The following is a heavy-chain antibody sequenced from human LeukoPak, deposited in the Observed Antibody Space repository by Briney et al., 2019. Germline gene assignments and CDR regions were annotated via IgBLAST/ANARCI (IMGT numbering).Heavy chain of an antibody. CDR3: TRGGGGSDYYYYGMDV. J-gene: IGHJ6*02. CDR1: GFDFNDFA. V-gene: IGHV3-49*04. D-gene: IGHD1-26*01. CDR2: IRSKAYGGTT. Sequence: GGSLRLSCAASGFDFNDFAMTWVRQAPGKGLEWVGFIRSKAYGGTTEYAASVKGRFTISRDDSKSIAYLQMNSLKTEDTAVYYCTRGGGGSDYYYYGMDVWGQGTTVTVSS.